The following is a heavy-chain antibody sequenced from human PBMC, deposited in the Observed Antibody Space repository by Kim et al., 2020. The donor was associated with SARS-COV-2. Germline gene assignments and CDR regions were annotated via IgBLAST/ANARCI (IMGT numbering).Heavy chain of an antibody. CDR3: AKGPVGSSWYSLSFADY. D-gene: IGHD6-13*01. V-gene: IGHV3-23*01. Sequence: VKGRFTIARDNSKNPLYLQMTSLRAEDTAVYYCAKGPVGSSWYSLSFADYWGQGTLVTVSS. J-gene: IGHJ4*02.